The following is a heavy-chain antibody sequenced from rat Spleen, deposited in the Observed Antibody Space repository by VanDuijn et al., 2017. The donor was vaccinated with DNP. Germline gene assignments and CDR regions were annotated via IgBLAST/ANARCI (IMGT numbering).Heavy chain of an antibody. CDR2: VHVGSGGA. CDR3: ARRYYVYNYPYFDY. V-gene: IGHV1-43*01. Sequence: QVQLQQSGAELAKPGSSVKISCKASGFTFINNYLAWIKQTTGQGLEYIGYVHVGSGGANYNEKFKGKATLTVDKSSSTAFMQLSSLTPDDSAVYYCARRYYVYNYPYFDYWGQGVMVTVAS. D-gene: IGHD1-9*01. J-gene: IGHJ2*01. CDR1: GFTFINNY.